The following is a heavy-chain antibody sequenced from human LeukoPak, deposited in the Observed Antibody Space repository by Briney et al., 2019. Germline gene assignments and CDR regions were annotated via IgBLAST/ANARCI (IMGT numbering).Heavy chain of an antibody. CDR1: GVSISSSNSY. Sequence: SETLSLTCTVSGVSISSSNSYWGWIRQPPGKGLEWIGSIYYSGNTYYNASLKSQVSISIDTSKNQFSLKLSSVTAADTAVYYCARETYCSSITCYNVVDAFDIWGQGTMVTVSS. CDR3: ARETYCSSITCYNVVDAFDI. D-gene: IGHD2-2*02. V-gene: IGHV4-39*07. J-gene: IGHJ3*02. CDR2: IYYSGNT.